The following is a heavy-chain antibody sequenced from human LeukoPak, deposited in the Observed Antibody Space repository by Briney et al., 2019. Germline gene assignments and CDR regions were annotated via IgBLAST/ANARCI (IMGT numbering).Heavy chain of an antibody. CDR1: GFTFSSYW. CDR3: ARDKIEGPTKLDY. J-gene: IGHJ4*02. V-gene: IGHV3-7*01. Sequence: GGSLRLSCAASGFTFSSYWMSWVRQAPGKGLEWVANIKQDESDKYYVDSVKGRFTISRDNAKNSLYLQMNSLRAEDTAVYHCARDKIEGPTKLDYWGQGILVTVSS. D-gene: IGHD1-1*01. CDR2: IKQDESDK.